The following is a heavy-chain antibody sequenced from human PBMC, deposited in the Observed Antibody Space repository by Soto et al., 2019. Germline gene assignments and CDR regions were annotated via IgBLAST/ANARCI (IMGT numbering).Heavy chain of an antibody. Sequence: PGGSLRLSCAASGFTFDDYAMHWVRQAPGKGLEWVSGISWNSGSIGYADSVKGRFTISRDNAKNSLYLQMNSLRAEDTALYYCAKDIGAMTTVTTGYSMDVWGQGTTVTVSS. CDR2: ISWNSGSI. D-gene: IGHD4-17*01. V-gene: IGHV3-9*01. CDR1: GFTFDDYA. CDR3: AKDIGAMTTVTTGYSMDV. J-gene: IGHJ6*02.